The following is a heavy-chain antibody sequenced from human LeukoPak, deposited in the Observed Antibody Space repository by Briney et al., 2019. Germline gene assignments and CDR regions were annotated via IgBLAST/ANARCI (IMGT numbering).Heavy chain of an antibody. Sequence: PGXSLRLSCAASGFTFSSYWMSWVRQAPGKGLEWVANIKQDGSEKYYVDSVKGRFTISRDNAKNSLYLRMNSLRAEDTAVYYCARIVATDTDAFDIWGQGTMVTVSS. V-gene: IGHV3-7*01. CDR2: IKQDGSEK. D-gene: IGHD5-12*01. CDR3: ARIVATDTDAFDI. CDR1: GFTFSSYW. J-gene: IGHJ3*02.